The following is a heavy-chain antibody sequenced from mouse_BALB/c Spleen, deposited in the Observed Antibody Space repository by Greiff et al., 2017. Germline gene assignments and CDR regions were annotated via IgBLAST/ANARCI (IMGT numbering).Heavy chain of an antibody. Sequence: EVQLQQSGGGLVQPGGSLRLSCATSGFTFTDYYMSWVRQPPGKALEWLGFIRNKANGYTTEYSASVKGRFTISRDNSQSILYLQMNTLRAEDSATYYCARLIYYDYDGFAYWGQGTLVTVSA. CDR2: IRNKANGYTT. D-gene: IGHD2-4*01. CDR3: ARLIYYDYDGFAY. V-gene: IGHV7-3*02. J-gene: IGHJ3*01. CDR1: GFTFTDYY.